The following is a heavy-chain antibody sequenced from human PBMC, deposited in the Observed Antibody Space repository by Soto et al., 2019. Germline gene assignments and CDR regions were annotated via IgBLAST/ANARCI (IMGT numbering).Heavy chain of an antibody. V-gene: IGHV4-59*08. CDR2: IYYSGST. Sequence: SETLSLTCTVSGGSISSYYWIWIRQPPGKGLEWIGYIYYSGSTNYNPSLKSRVTISVDTSKNQFSLKLSSVTAADTAVYYCARHDDCSSTSCYEPYYYYYMDVWGKGTTVTVSS. D-gene: IGHD2-2*01. CDR1: GGSISSYY. CDR3: ARHDDCSSTSCYEPYYYYYMDV. J-gene: IGHJ6*03.